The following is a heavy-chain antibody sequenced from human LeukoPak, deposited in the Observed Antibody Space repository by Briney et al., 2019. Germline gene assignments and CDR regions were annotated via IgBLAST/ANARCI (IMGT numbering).Heavy chain of an antibody. CDR3: ARGSLLRFLEWLLMGY. CDR1: GFTFSTYS. CDR2: ISSSSSTI. Sequence: PGGSLRLFCAASGFTFSTYSMNWVRQAPGKGLEWVSYISSSSSTIYYADSVKGRFTISRDNAKNSLYLQMNSPRAEDTAVYYCARGSLLRFLEWLLMGYWGQGTLVTVSS. V-gene: IGHV3-48*01. J-gene: IGHJ4*02. D-gene: IGHD3-3*01.